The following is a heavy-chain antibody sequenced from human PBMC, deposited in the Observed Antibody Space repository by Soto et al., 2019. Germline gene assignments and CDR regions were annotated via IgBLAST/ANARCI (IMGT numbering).Heavy chain of an antibody. CDR3: ASAAGAYDN. D-gene: IGHD1-26*01. J-gene: IGHJ4*02. Sequence: GGSLRLSCAASGLRFSIYGMHWVRQAPGKGLEWVAVIWSDGSNKYYADSVKGRFTISRDNSKNTVYLQMNSLRVEDTAVYYCASAAGAYDNWGQGALVTVSS. CDR1: GLRFSIYG. CDR2: IWSDGSNK. V-gene: IGHV3-33*03.